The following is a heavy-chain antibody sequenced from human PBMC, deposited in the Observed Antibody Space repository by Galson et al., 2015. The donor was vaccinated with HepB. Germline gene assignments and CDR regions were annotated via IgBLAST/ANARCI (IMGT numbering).Heavy chain of an antibody. CDR3: ACEAARRLGGRLGY. D-gene: IGHD6-6*01. V-gene: IGHV3-23*01. Sequence: SLRLSCAASGFTLSSYAMSWVRQAPGKGLEWVSAISGSGGSTYYADSVKGRFTISRDNSKNTLYLQMNSLRAEDTAVYYCACEAARRLGGRLGYWGQGTLVTVSS. J-gene: IGHJ4*02. CDR1: GFTLSSYA. CDR2: ISGSGGST.